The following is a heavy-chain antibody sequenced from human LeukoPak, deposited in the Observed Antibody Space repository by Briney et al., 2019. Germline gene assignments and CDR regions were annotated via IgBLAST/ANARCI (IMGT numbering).Heavy chain of an antibody. D-gene: IGHD3-22*01. Sequence: SVKVSCKASGGTFSSYAISWVRQAPGQGLEWMGGIIPIFGTANYAQKFQGRVTITTDESTSTAYMELSSLRSEDTAVYYCARTYYYDSSGYGPFDYWGQGTLVTVSS. CDR1: GGTFSSYA. V-gene: IGHV1-69*05. J-gene: IGHJ4*02. CDR2: IIPIFGTA. CDR3: ARTYYYDSSGYGPFDY.